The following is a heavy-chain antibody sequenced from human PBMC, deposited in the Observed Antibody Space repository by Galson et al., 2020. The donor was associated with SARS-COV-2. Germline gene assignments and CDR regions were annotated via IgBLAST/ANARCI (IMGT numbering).Heavy chain of an antibody. CDR1: GFMLNIHT. Sequence: GGSLRLSCAASGFMLNIHTLNWVRQAPGKGLEWVSSIDSGRSHIYYADPLKGRFTISRDNAKNSLYLEMNSLRAEDTAVYYCVANRGEDQYYYYGMYVWGQGTTVTVSS. J-gene: IGHJ6*02. D-gene: IGHD2-8*01. CDR3: VANRGEDQYYYYGMYV. V-gene: IGHV3-21*01. CDR2: IDSGRSHI.